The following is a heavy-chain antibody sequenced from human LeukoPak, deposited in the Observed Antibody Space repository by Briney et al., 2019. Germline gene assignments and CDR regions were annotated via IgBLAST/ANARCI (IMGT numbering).Heavy chain of an antibody. V-gene: IGHV3-48*01. CDR2: IYSSSGNI. J-gene: IGHJ3*02. CDR1: GFTFSSHS. CDR3: ARDIHTQLTGEEEDAFDI. D-gene: IGHD7-27*01. Sequence: PGGSLRLSCAASGFTFSSHSMNWVRQAPGKGLEWVSYIYSSSGNIYYREYVKGRFTISRDNAQNSLYLQMDSLRAEDTAVYYCARDIHTQLTGEEEDAFDIWGQGTMVTVSS.